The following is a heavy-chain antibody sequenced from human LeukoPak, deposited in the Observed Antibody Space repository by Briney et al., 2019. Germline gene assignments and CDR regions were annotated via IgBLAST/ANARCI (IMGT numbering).Heavy chain of an antibody. CDR3: ARENPGYSSGWYSIH. J-gene: IGHJ4*02. CDR2: IWYDGSNK. CDR1: GFTFSSYG. Sequence: PGRSLRLSCAASGFTFSSYGMHWVRQAPGKGLEWVAVIWYDGSNKYYADSVKGRFTISRDNSKNTLYLQMNSLRAEDTAVYYCARENPGYSSGWYSIHWGQGTLVTVSS. D-gene: IGHD6-19*01. V-gene: IGHV3-33*01.